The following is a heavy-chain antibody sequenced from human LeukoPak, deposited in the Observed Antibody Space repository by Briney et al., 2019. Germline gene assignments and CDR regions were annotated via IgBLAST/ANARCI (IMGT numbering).Heavy chain of an antibody. CDR3: ARGRSWAFDI. CDR1: GGSFTAYY. Sequence: PSETLSLTCAVNGGSFTAYYWSWLRQSPGKGLEWIGEINHSGTTNYNPSFKSRATISVRSSKSQSSLSLTSVTAADTAVYYCARGRSWAFDIWGQGTMVTISS. J-gene: IGHJ3*02. V-gene: IGHV4-34*01. CDR2: INHSGTT.